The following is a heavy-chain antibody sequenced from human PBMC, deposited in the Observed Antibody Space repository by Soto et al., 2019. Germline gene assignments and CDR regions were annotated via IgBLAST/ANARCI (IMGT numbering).Heavy chain of an antibody. CDR1: GGTISNYY. J-gene: IGHJ4*02. Sequence: SETLSLTCTVSGGTISNYYWSWIRQPPGKGLEWIGYIYYSGSTNYNPSLKSRVTISVDTSKNQFSLQLSSVTAADTAVYYCARDRDTSGWYPFDYWGQGILVTVSS. D-gene: IGHD6-19*01. V-gene: IGHV4-59*01. CDR2: IYYSGST. CDR3: ARDRDTSGWYPFDY.